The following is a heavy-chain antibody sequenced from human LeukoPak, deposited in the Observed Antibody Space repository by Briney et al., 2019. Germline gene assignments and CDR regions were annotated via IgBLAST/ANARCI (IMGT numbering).Heavy chain of an antibody. J-gene: IGHJ4*02. Sequence: ASVKVSCKASGYTFTDYYMHWVRQAPGQGLEWMGWINPHSGGTDYAQKFRGRVTLTRDTSISTAYMELSRLRSDDTAVYYCARVRDYGGNSEAPDYWGQGSLVTVSS. V-gene: IGHV1-2*02. CDR1: GYTFTDYY. CDR3: ARVRDYGGNSEAPDY. CDR2: INPHSGGT. D-gene: IGHD4-23*01.